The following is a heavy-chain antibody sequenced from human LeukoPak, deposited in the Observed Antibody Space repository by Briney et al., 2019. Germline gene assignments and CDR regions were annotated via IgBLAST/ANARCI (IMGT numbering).Heavy chain of an antibody. D-gene: IGHD3-10*01. J-gene: IGHJ6*02. V-gene: IGHV4-34*01. CDR1: GGSFSDYY. Sequence: SETLSLTCAVYGGSFSDYYWSWIRQPPGKGLEWIGEISHSGSTSHNPSLKSRVTMSKDTSKNQFSLNLSSMTAADTAVYYCARLRSFQFHGMDVWGQGTTVTVSS. CDR2: ISHSGST. CDR3: ARLRSFQFHGMDV.